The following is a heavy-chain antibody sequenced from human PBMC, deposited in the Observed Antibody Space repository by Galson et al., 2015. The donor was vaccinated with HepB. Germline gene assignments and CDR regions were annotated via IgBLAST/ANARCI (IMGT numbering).Heavy chain of an antibody. CDR1: GFIFKDYA. CDR3: AKGRGWYTGFDS. J-gene: IGHJ4*02. Sequence: SLRLSCAASGFIFKDYALTWVRQAPGKGLQWISGIGGDTYGKYYTDSVKGRFTISRDNSNNRLYLQMTNMRADDTATYYCAKGRGWYTGFDSWGQGALVTVSS. D-gene: IGHD6-19*01. V-gene: IGHV3-23*01. CDR2: IGGDTYGK.